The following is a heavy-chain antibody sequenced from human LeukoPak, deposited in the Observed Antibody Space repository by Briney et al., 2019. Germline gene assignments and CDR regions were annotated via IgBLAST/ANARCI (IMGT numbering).Heavy chain of an antibody. CDR2: ISYDGSNK. J-gene: IGHJ6*03. CDR3: ARGPLGPYYYYMDV. V-gene: IGHV3-30*04. D-gene: IGHD7-27*01. CDR1: GFTFSSYA. Sequence: PGRSLRLSCAASGFTFSSYAMHWVRQAPGKGLEWVAVISYDGSNKYYADSVKGRFSISRDNSKNTLHLQMNSLRAEDTAVYYCARGPLGPYYYYMDVWGEGTTVTVSS.